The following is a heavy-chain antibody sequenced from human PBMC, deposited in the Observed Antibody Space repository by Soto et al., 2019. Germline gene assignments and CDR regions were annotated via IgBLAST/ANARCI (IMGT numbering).Heavy chain of an antibody. Sequence: QVQLVQSGAEVKKPGSSVKVSCKASGGTFSSYAISWVRQATGQGLEWMGGIIPIFGTANYAQKFQGRVTITADEYKSTAYMELSSLRSEDTAVYYCARGSPAARGHYYYYGMDVGGQGTTVTVSS. CDR3: ARGSPAARGHYYYYGMDV. V-gene: IGHV1-69*01. D-gene: IGHD6-13*01. J-gene: IGHJ6*02. CDR2: IIPIFGTA. CDR1: GGTFSSYA.